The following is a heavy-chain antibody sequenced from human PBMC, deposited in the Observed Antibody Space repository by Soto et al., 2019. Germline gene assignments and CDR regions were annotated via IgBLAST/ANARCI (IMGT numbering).Heavy chain of an antibody. Sequence: ASVKVSCKASGYTFTGYYMHWVRQAPGQRLEWTGWINAGNGNTKYSQKFQGRVTITRDTSASTAYMELSSLRSEDTVVYYCARDEYWISTSCYRRYYGMDVWGQGTTVTVSS. D-gene: IGHD2-2*01. J-gene: IGHJ6*02. CDR1: GYTFTGYY. CDR3: ARDEYWISTSCYRRYYGMDV. CDR2: INAGNGNT. V-gene: IGHV1-3*01.